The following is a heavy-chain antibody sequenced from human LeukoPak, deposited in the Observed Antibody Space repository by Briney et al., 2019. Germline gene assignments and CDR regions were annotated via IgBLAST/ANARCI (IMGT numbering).Heavy chain of an antibody. CDR2: INHSGST. CDR1: GGSFSGYY. CDR3: AREGSSWCFDY. J-gene: IGHJ4*02. Sequence: SETLSLTCAVYGGSFSGYYWSWIRQPPGKGLEWIGEINHSGSTNYNPSLKSRVTISVDTSKNQFSLKLSSVTAADTAVYYCAREGSSWCFDYWGQGTLVTVSS. V-gene: IGHV4-34*01. D-gene: IGHD6-13*01.